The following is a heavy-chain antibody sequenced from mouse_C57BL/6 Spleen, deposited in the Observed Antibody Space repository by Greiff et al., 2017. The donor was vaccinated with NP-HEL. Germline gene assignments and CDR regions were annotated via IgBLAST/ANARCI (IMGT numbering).Heavy chain of an antibody. V-gene: IGHV1-82*01. CDR3: ATYYYGSRTGYFDV. D-gene: IGHD1-1*01. CDR2: IYPGDGDT. Sequence: QVQLKESGPELVKPGASVKISCKASGYAFSSSWMNWVKQRPGKGLEWIGRIYPGDGDTNYNGKFKGKATLTADKSSSTAYMQLSSLTSEDSAVYFCATYYYGSRTGYFDVWGTGTTVTVSS. CDR1: GYAFSSSW. J-gene: IGHJ1*03.